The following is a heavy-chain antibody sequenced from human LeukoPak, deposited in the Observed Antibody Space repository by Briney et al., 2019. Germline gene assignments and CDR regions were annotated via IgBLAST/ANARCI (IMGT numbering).Heavy chain of an antibody. V-gene: IGHV2-70*01. Sequence: SGPALLKPTQTLTLTCTFSGFSLSTSGMCVTWIRQPPGKALEWLALIDWDDDKYYSTSLKTRLTISKDTSKNQVVPRMTNMDPVDTATYYCARLTTVTSTDYYFYYGLDVWGQGTTVTVSS. CDR2: IDWDDDK. CDR1: GFSLSTSGMC. CDR3: ARLTTVTSTDYYFYYGLDV. J-gene: IGHJ6*02. D-gene: IGHD4-17*01.